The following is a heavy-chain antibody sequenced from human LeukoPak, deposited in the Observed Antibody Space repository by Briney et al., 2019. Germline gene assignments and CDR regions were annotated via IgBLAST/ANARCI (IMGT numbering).Heavy chain of an antibody. D-gene: IGHD1-26*01. CDR2: ISAYNGNT. CDR3: ACRGEVGATSSFSPYFDY. CDR1: GYTFTSYG. Sequence: ASVKVPCKASGYTFTSYGISWVRQAPGQGLEWMGWISAYNGNTNYAQKLQGRVTMTTDTSTSTAYLELRSLRSDDTAVYYCACRGEVGATSSFSPYFDYWGKGTLVTVSS. V-gene: IGHV1-18*01. J-gene: IGHJ4*02.